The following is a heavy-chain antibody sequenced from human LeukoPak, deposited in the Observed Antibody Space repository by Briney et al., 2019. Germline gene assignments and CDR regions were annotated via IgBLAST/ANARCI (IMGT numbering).Heavy chain of an antibody. CDR1: GGSISSSSYY. Sequence: PSETLSLTCTVSGGSISSSSYYWGWIRQPPGKGLEWIGSIYYSGSTYYNPSLKSRVTMSVDTSKNQFSLKLSSVTAAGAAVYYCAREVFVAAAGTFYYYYYMDVWGKGTTVTVSS. D-gene: IGHD6-13*01. J-gene: IGHJ6*03. CDR2: IYYSGST. V-gene: IGHV4-39*07. CDR3: AREVFVAAAGTFYYYYYMDV.